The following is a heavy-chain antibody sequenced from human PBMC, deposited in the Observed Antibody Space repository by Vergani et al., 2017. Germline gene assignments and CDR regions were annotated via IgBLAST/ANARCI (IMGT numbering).Heavy chain of an antibody. CDR3: ARGPNYYDSSGVDY. J-gene: IGHJ4*02. CDR1: GGSISSGDYY. V-gene: IGHV4-30-4*01. Sequence: QVQLQESGPGLVKPSQTLSLTCTVSGGSISSGDYYWSWIRQPPGKGLECIGYIYYSGRTYYNPSLKSRVTISVDTSKNQFSLKLSSVTAADTAVYYCARGPNYYDSSGVDYWGQGTLVTVSS. D-gene: IGHD3-22*01. CDR2: IYYSGRT.